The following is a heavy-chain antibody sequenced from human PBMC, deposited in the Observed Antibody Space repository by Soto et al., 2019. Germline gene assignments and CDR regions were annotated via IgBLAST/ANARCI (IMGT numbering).Heavy chain of an antibody. CDR1: AGSISTNTHY. D-gene: IGHD4-17*01. V-gene: IGHV4-39*01. Sequence: QLHLQESGPGLVKPSETLSLTCTVSAGSISTNTHYWGWIRQPPGKGLEWIGSIYYTGSTYYNPSLKSRVTISVDTSKNQFSLKLSSATAADTAVYYCASNKPLYGDPPHGWFDPWGQGTLVTVSS. J-gene: IGHJ5*02. CDR2: IYYTGST. CDR3: ASNKPLYGDPPHGWFDP.